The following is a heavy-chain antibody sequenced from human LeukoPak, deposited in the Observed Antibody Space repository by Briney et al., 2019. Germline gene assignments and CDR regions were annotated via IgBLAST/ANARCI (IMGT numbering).Heavy chain of an antibody. CDR2: ISSNGGDT. V-gene: IGHV3-64*01. CDR3: ARDQGYNYGYGFDY. CDR1: GFTFSSYA. Sequence: GGSLRLSCAASGFTFSSYAMHWVRQAPGKGLEYVSSISSNGGDTYYANSVKGRFTISRDNSKNTLYLQMGSLRAEDMAVYYCARDQGYNYGYGFDYWGQGTLVTVSS. D-gene: IGHD5-18*01. J-gene: IGHJ4*02.